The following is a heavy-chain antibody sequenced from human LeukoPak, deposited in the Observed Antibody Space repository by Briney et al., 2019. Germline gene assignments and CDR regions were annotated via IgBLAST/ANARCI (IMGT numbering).Heavy chain of an antibody. D-gene: IGHD3-22*01. CDR2: IYYSGST. V-gene: IGHV4-39*01. J-gene: IGHJ4*02. Sequence: SETLSLTCTVSGGSISSSSYYWGWIRQPPGKGLEWIGSIYYSGSTYYNPSLKSRVTISVDTSKNQFSLKLSSVTAADTAVYYCARHHYYDSSGYYSYYFDYWGQGTLVTVSS. CDR3: ARHHYYDSSGYYSYYFDY. CDR1: GGSISSSSYY.